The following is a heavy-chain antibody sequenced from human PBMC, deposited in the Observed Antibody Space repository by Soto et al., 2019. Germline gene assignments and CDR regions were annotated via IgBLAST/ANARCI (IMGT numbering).Heavy chain of an antibody. CDR1: GFTFSDYY. D-gene: IGHD3-22*01. CDR3: ARWRVYYDSSGYQQDAFDI. Sequence: GGSLRLSCAASGFTFSDYYMSWIRQAPGKGLEWVSYISSSGSTIYYADSVKGRFTISRDNAKNSLYLQMNSLRAEDTAVYYCARWRVYYDSSGYQQDAFDIWGQGTMVTVSS. V-gene: IGHV3-11*01. CDR2: ISSSGSTI. J-gene: IGHJ3*02.